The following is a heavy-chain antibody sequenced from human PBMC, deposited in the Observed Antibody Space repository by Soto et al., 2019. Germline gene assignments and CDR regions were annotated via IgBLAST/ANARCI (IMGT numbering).Heavy chain of an antibody. CDR3: ARDTIVVVPAAMYYYYYGMDV. CDR2: IIPIFGTA. Sequence: SVNVSCKASGCTFSIYAISWVRQAPGQGLEWMGGIIPIFGTANYAQKFQGRVTITADESTSTAYMELSSLRSEDTAVYYCARDTIVVVPAAMYYYYYGMDVWGQGTTVTVSS. D-gene: IGHD2-2*01. CDR1: GCTFSIYA. J-gene: IGHJ6*02. V-gene: IGHV1-69*13.